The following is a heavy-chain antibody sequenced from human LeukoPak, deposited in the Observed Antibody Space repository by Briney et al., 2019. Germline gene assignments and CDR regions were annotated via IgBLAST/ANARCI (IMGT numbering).Heavy chain of an antibody. J-gene: IGHJ6*02. D-gene: IGHD3-3*01. CDR3: AREKIVRFLSYYYGMDV. CDR2: MNPNGGNT. CDR1: GYTFTSYD. Sequence: GASVKVSCKASGYTFTSYDIDWVRQATGQGLEWMGWMNPNGGNTGYAQKFQGRVTMTRNTSISTAYMELSSLRSDDTAVYYCAREKIVRFLSYYYGMDVWGQGTTVTVSS. V-gene: IGHV1-8*01.